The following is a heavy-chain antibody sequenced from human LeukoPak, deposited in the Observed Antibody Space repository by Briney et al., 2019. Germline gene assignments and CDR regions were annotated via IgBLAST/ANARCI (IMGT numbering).Heavy chain of an antibody. J-gene: IGHJ4*02. V-gene: IGHV3-7*01. CDR2: IKPDGSEK. CDR3: AREFCSSTNCYFDY. D-gene: IGHD2-2*01. CDR1: DFTFDYYW. Sequence: PGGSLRLSCAASDFTFDYYWMSWVRQAPGKGLEWVANIKPDGSEKYYLDSVRGRFTISRDNDKNSLYLQMNSLRAEDTAVYYCAREFCSSTNCYFDYWGQGTLVTVSS.